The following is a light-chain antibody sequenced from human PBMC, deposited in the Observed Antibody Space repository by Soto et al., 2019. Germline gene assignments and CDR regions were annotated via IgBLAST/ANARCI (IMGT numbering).Light chain of an antibody. Sequence: EIVLTQSPGTLSLSPGERATLSCRASQSVSSGYLAWYQQKPGQAPRLLIYATSGRATGIPDRFSGSGSGTDFTLTISRLEPEDFAVYYCQQYGSSPLTFGGGTKVDIK. J-gene: IGKJ4*01. CDR1: QSVSSGY. CDR3: QQYGSSPLT. V-gene: IGKV3-20*01. CDR2: ATS.